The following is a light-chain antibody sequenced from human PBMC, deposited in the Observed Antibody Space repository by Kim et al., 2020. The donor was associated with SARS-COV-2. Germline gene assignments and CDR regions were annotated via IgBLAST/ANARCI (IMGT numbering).Light chain of an antibody. CDR1: NSDLRSCKC. J-gene: IGLJ2*01. CDR2: EVT. Sequence: QSALTQPPSASGSPGQSVTISCTGVNSDLRSCKCVSWYQQHPGNAPKLIIYEVTQRPSGVPDRFSGSKSGNTASLTVSGLQPEDEAYYYCTSYAGSDNPVVFGGGTQLTVL. CDR3: TSYAGSDNPVV. V-gene: IGLV2-8*01.